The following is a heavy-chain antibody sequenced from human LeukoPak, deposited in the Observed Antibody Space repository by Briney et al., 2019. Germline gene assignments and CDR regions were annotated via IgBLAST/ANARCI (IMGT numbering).Heavy chain of an antibody. V-gene: IGHV1-2*02. D-gene: IGHD1-26*01. CDR2: INPNSGGT. J-gene: IGHJ4*02. Sequence: ASVKVSCKASGYTFTGYYMHWVRQAPGQGLEWMGWINPNSGGTNYAQKFQGRVTMTRDTSISTAYMELSRLRSDDTAVYYCARDLMGATTDFDYWGQGTLVTVSS. CDR1: GYTFTGYY. CDR3: ARDLMGATTDFDY.